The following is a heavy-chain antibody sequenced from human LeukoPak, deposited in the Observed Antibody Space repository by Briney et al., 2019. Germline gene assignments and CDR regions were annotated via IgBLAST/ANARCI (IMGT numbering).Heavy chain of an antibody. Sequence: SLRLSCAASGFTFDDYAMHWVRQAPGKGLEWVSGISWNSGSIGYADSVKGRFTISRDNAKNSLYLQMNSLRAEDTALYYCAKDIAAGGTGWFDPWGQGTLVTVPS. CDR1: GFTFDDYA. CDR3: AKDIAAGGTGWFDP. V-gene: IGHV3-9*01. D-gene: IGHD6-13*01. J-gene: IGHJ5*02. CDR2: ISWNSGSI.